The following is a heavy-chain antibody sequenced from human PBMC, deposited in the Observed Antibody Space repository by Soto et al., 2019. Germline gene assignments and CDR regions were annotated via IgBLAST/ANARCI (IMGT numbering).Heavy chain of an antibody. J-gene: IGHJ4*02. D-gene: IGHD6-13*01. Sequence: GASVKVSCKASGYTFTSYAMHWVRQAPGQRLEWMGWISAYNGNTNYAQKFQGRVTMTEDTSTDTAYMELSSLRSEDTAVYYCATESLAAAGKGIIDYWGQGTLVTVSS. CDR2: ISAYNGNT. CDR3: ATESLAAAGKGIIDY. V-gene: IGHV1-3*01. CDR1: GYTFTSYA.